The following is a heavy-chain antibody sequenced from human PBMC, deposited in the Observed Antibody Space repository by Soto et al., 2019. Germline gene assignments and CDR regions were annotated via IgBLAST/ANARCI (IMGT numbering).Heavy chain of an antibody. V-gene: IGHV4-59*02. CDR3: ARGQTNIWYFDH. J-gene: IGHJ4*02. Sequence: QVQLQESGPRLVKPSETLSLTCTVSGASGSGYHWNWVRQPPGKSLEWIGHLYYSWTTNYNPSLKSRITISIDTSKNQFSLKMHSVTAADTAVYYCARGQTNIWYFDHWGQGTLVTVSS. CDR2: LYYSWTT. CDR1: GASGSGYH.